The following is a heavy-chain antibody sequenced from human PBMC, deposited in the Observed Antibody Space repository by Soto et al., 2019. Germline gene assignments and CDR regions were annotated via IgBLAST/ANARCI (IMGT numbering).Heavy chain of an antibody. CDR2: INPKSGGT. J-gene: IGHJ6*02. CDR3: ARGDSTDCSNGVCSFFYNHDMDV. D-gene: IGHD2-8*01. Sequence: ASVKVSCKASGYSFTNYHIHWVRQAPGQGLEWLGRINPKSGGTSTAQKFQGWVTMTTDTSISAASMELTRLTSDDTAIYYCARGDSTDCSNGVCSFFYNHDMDVWGQGTTVTVSS. V-gene: IGHV1-2*04. CDR1: GYSFTNYH.